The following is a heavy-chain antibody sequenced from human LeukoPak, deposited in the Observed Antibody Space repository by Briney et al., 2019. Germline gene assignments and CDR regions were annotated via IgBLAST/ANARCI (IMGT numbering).Heavy chain of an antibody. CDR3: ARAPITFGGVIANGYFDL. CDR1: GFTFGNYW. D-gene: IGHD3-16*02. V-gene: IGHV3-7*01. J-gene: IGHJ2*01. CDR2: IKEDGSEK. Sequence: PGGSLRLSCAASGFTFGNYWMSWVRQAPGKGLEWVSNIKEDGSEKYYVDSVKGRFTTSRDNAKNSLYLQMNSLRAEDTAVYYCARAPITFGGVIANGYFDLWGRGTLVTVSS.